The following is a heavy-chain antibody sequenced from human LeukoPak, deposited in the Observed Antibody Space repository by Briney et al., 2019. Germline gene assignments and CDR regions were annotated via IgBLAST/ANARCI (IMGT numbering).Heavy chain of an antibody. CDR3: AKDRRGVIPDY. CDR1: GFTFSTYA. D-gene: IGHD3-16*02. CDR2: ISGSGVST. J-gene: IGHJ4*02. Sequence: PGGSLRLSCAASGFTFSTYAMSWVRQAPGKGLEWVSAISGSGVSTYHADSVKGRFTISRDNSKNTLYVQMNSLRAEDTAVYYCAKDRRGVIPDYWGQGTLVTVSS. V-gene: IGHV3-23*01.